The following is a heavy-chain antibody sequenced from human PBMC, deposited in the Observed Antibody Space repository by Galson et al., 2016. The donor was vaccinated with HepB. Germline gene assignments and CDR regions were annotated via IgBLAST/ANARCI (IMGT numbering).Heavy chain of an antibody. CDR2: IYHSGST. Sequence: ETLSLTCAVSDGSITSNKWWSWVRQTPRKGLEWIGEIYHSGSTNYNPSLKSRVTISLDMSKNQFSLKLTSVTAADTAVYYCARLESNAYYSIHWYFDLWGRGTLVSVSS. CDR1: DGSITSNKW. V-gene: IGHV4-4*02. D-gene: IGHD3-22*01. J-gene: IGHJ2*01. CDR3: ARLESNAYYSIHWYFDL.